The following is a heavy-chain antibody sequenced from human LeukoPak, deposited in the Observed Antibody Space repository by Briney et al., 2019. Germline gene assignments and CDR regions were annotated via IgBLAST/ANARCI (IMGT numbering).Heavy chain of an antibody. Sequence: PGRSLRLSCAASGLTFDDYAMHWVRQAPGKGLEWVSGISWNSGSIDYADSVKGRFTISRDNSKNSLYLQMNSLRTEDTALYYCAKDMGTRYDVGPDYGMDVWGQGTTVTVSS. CDR3: AKDMGTRYDVGPDYGMDV. CDR1: GLTFDDYA. CDR2: ISWNSGSI. D-gene: IGHD1-1*01. V-gene: IGHV3-9*01. J-gene: IGHJ6*02.